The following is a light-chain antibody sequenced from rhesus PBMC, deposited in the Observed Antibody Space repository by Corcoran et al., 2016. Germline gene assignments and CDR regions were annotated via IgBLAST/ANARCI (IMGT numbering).Light chain of an antibody. CDR1: QGISSG. J-gene: IGKJ4*01. V-gene: IGKV1-21*01. Sequence: DIQMTQSPSSLSASVGDRVTITCRASQGISSGLAGYQQKPGNAPKPLFYKASSWKSGVPSRVSGTGSGTDFTLTISSLQPEDFATYYCQQYNSAPLTFGGGTKVEIK. CDR3: QQYNSAPLT. CDR2: KAS.